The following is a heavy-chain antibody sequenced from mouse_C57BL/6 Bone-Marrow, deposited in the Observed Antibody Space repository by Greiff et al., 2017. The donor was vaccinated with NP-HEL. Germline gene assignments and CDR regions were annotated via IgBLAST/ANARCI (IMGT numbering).Heavy chain of an antibody. CDR3: ARHRTGTGGYWYFDV. D-gene: IGHD4-1*01. V-gene: IGHV5-12*01. CDR2: ISNGGGST. CDR1: GFTFSDYY. J-gene: IGHJ1*03. Sequence: EVQLVESGGGLVQPGGSLKLSCAASGFTFSDYYMYWVRQTPEKRLEWVAYISNGGGSTYYPDTVKGRFTISRDNAKNTLYLQMSRLKSEDTAMYYCARHRTGTGGYWYFDVWGTGTTVTVSS.